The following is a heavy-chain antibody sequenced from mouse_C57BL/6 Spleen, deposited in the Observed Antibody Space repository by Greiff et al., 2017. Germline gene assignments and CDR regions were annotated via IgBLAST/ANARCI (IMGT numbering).Heavy chain of an antibody. CDR2: IYPGDGDT. J-gene: IGHJ2*01. CDR1: GYAFSSYW. Sequence: QVQLQQSGAELVKPGASVKISCKASGYAFSSYWMNWVKQRPGKGLEWIGQIYPGDGDTNYNGKFKGKATLTADKSSSTAYMQLSSRTSEDSAVYFCARKILLRSYFDYWGQGTTLTVSS. V-gene: IGHV1-80*01. D-gene: IGHD1-1*01. CDR3: ARKILLRSYFDY.